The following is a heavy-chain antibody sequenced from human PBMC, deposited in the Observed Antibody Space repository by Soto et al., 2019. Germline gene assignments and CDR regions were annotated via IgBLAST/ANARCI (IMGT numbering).Heavy chain of an antibody. CDR3: ARQDV. CDR1: GYSLTSYL. Sequence: PGESLKISCKASGYSLTSYLISWVRQKHGKGLEWMGNIDPSDSYTNYSPSFQGHVTISADTSINTAYLQWYSLKASDTAMYYCARQDVLGQGNTVTVSS. V-gene: IGHV5-10-1*01. J-gene: IGHJ6*02. CDR2: IDPSDSYT.